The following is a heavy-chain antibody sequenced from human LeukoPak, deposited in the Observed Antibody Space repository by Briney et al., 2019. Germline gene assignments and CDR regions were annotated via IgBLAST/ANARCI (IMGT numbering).Heavy chain of an antibody. Sequence: SVKVSCKASGGTFSSYAISWVRQAPGQGHEWMGGIIPIFGTANYAQKFQGRVTITADESTSTAYMELSSLRSEDTAVYYCATVLRYFDWLPIDYWGQGTLVTVSS. CDR2: IIPIFGTA. J-gene: IGHJ4*02. CDR3: ATVLRYFDWLPIDY. D-gene: IGHD3-9*01. V-gene: IGHV1-69*13. CDR1: GGTFSSYA.